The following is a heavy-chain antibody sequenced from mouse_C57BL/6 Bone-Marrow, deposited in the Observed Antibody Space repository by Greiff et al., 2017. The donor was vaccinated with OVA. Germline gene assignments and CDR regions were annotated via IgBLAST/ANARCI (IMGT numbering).Heavy chain of an antibody. J-gene: IGHJ2*01. CDR1: GYTFTDYY. D-gene: IGHD1-1*01. CDR3: ARSAYDYGSRGDY. V-gene: IGHV1-75*01. Sequence: VQLQQSGPELVKPGASVKISCKASGYTFTDYYINWVKQRPGQGLEWIGWIVPGSGGTYYNEKFKGKATLTVDTSSSTAYMLLSSLTSEDSAVYCCARSAYDYGSRGDYWGQGTTLTVSS. CDR2: IVPGSGGT.